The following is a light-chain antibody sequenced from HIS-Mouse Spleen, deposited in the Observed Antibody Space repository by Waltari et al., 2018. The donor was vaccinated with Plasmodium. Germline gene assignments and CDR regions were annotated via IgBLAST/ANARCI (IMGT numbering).Light chain of an antibody. CDR1: SSDVGSYNL. CDR3: CSYAGSSTFVV. J-gene: IGLJ2*01. CDR2: AGS. Sequence: QSALTQPASVSGSPGQSITISCTGTSSDVGSYNLVSWYQQHPGKAPKLMIYAGSKRPPGVSNRFSGSKAGNTASLTISGLQAEDEADYYCCSYAGSSTFVVFGGGTKLTVL. V-gene: IGLV2-23*03.